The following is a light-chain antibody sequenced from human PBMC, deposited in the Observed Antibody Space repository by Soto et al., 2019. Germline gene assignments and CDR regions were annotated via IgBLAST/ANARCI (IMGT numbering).Light chain of an antibody. J-gene: IGKJ4*01. V-gene: IGKV1D-16*01. CDR1: QDINSY. CDR3: QQYKIYPLT. Sequence: DVQMTQSPSSLSASVGDRVTITCRASQDINSYLAWYQQKPGNAPKSLIYAASSLQTGVPSRFSGSESGTDFTLTISNLQPEDSATYYCQQYKIYPLTFGGGTKAEIK. CDR2: AAS.